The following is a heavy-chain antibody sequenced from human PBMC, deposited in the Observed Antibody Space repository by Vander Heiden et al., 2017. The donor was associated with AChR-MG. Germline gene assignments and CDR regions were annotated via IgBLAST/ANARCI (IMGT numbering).Heavy chain of an antibody. V-gene: IGHV4-34*01. CDR2: INHSGST. CDR3: ARVPVSYSNYGWGALYYMDV. J-gene: IGHJ6*03. D-gene: IGHD4-4*01. Sequence: QVQLQQWGAGLLKTSETLSLTCAVYGGSFSGYYWSWIRQPPGKGLEWIGEINHSGSTNYNPSLKSRVTISVDTSKNQFSLKLSSVTAADTAVYYCARVPVSYSNYGWGALYYMDVWGKGTTVTVSS. CDR1: GGSFSGYY.